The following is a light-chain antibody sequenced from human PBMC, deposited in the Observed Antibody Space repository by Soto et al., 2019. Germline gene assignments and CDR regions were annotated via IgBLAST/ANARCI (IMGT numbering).Light chain of an antibody. CDR2: EVN. Sequence: XSVAISCTGXXXDVGGYNYVSWYQQHPGKAPKLMIYEVNKRPSGVPDRFSGSKSGNTASLTVSGLQAEDEADYYCSSYAGSSNVFGTGTKLTVL. J-gene: IGLJ1*01. CDR3: SSYAGSSNV. CDR1: XXDVGGYNY. V-gene: IGLV2-8*01.